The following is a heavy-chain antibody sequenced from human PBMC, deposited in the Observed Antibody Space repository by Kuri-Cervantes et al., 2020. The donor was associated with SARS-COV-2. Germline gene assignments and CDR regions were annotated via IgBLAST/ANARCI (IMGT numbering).Heavy chain of an antibody. CDR1: GGSISSYY. V-gene: IGHV4-59*12. CDR3: AKEGIGLRRYTMDI. D-gene: IGHD4-17*01. Sequence: SETLSLTCTVSGGSISSYYWSWIRQPPGKGLEWIGYIYYSGSTNYNPSLKSRVTMSIDTSKNQFSLKLSSVTAADTALYYCAKEGIGLRRYTMDIWGHGTAVTVSS. J-gene: IGHJ6*02. CDR2: IYYSGST.